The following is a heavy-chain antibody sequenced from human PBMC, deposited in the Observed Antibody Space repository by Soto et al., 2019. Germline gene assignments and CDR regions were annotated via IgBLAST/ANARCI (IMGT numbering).Heavy chain of an antibody. CDR3: ARDDEIFSSGNYYRGPFQS. J-gene: IGHJ1*01. Sequence: PGGSLRLSCAASGFTFSSYGMNWVRQAPGKGLDWVSSISSSSSYIYYADSVKGRFTISRDNAKNSLYLQMSSLRVEDTAVYYCARDDEIFSSGNYYRGPFQSWGQGTLVTVSS. CDR2: ISSSSSYI. D-gene: IGHD3-10*01. V-gene: IGHV3-21*01. CDR1: GFTFSSYG.